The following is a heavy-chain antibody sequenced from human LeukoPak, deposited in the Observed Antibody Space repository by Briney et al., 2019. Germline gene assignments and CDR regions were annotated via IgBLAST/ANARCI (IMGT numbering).Heavy chain of an antibody. J-gene: IGHJ4*02. D-gene: IGHD3-3*01. V-gene: IGHV4-34*01. CDR3: ARDIEGIYFWSVCHYFDY. CDR1: GGSFSGYY. Sequence: TSETLSLTCAVYGGSFSGYYWSWNRQPPGKGLEWIGEINHSGSTNYNPSLKSRVTISVDTSKNQFSLKLSSVTAADTAVYYCARDIEGIYFWSVCHYFDYWGQGTLVTVSS. CDR2: INHSGST.